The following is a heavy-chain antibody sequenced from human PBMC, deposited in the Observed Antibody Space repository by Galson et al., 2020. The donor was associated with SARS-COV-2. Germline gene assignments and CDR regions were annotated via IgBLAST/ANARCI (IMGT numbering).Heavy chain of an antibody. V-gene: IGHV4-34*01. CDR3: ARGYYDSSGYTHNWFDP. Sequence: SETLSLTCAVYGGSFSGYYWSWIRQPPGKGLEWIGEINHSGSTNYNPSLKSRVTISVDTSKNQFSLKLSSVTAADTAVYYCARGYYDSSGYTHNWFDPWGQGTLVTVSS. CDR2: INHSGST. CDR1: GGSFSGYY. J-gene: IGHJ5*02. D-gene: IGHD3-22*01.